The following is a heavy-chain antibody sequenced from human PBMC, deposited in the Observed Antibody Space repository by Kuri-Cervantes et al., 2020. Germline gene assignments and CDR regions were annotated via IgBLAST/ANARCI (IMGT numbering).Heavy chain of an antibody. CDR3: ARDLVGASPS. CDR2: ISTSSRTI. J-gene: IGHJ4*02. CDR1: GFTFSSYS. Sequence: GESLKISCAASGFTFSSYSMNWVRQAPGKGLEWVSYISTSSRTIYYADSVKGRFTISRDNAKNSLYLQMNSLRDEGTAVYYCARDLVGASPSWGQGTLVTVSS. V-gene: IGHV3-48*02. D-gene: IGHD1-26*01.